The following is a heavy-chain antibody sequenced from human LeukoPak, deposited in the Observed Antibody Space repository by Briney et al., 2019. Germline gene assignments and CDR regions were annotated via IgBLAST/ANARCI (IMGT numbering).Heavy chain of an antibody. CDR3: AREKFDS. CDR1: GFAFSNFA. Sequence: LGGSLRLSCAASGFAFSNFAMHWVRQAPGKGLEWVAVVSYEGTIKYYSDSAKGRFAISRDNSNSLISLQMDNLTTEDTAVYYCAREKFDSWGQGTLVTVSS. V-gene: IGHV3-30*09. CDR2: VSYEGTIK. J-gene: IGHJ5*01.